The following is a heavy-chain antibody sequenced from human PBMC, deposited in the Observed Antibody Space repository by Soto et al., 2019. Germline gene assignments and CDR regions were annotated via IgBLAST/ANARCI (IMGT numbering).Heavy chain of an antibody. CDR2: INSDGSST. CDR3: ARQWGNRYYYYGMDV. CDR1: GFTFSSYW. Sequence: GGSLRLSCAASGFTFSSYWMHWVRQAPGKGLVWVSRINSDGSSTSYADSVKGRFTISRDNAKNTLYLQMNSLRAEDTAVYYCARQWGNRYYYYGMDVWGQGTQVTVSS. V-gene: IGHV3-74*01. J-gene: IGHJ6*02. D-gene: IGHD7-27*01.